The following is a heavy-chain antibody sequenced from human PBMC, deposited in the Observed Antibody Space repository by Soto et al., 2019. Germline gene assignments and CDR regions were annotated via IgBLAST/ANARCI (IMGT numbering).Heavy chain of an antibody. V-gene: IGHV3-21*01. J-gene: IGHJ6*03. CDR2: ISSSSSYI. D-gene: IGHD2-15*01. Sequence: GGSLRLSCAASGFTFSSYSMNWVRQAPGKGLEWVSSISSSSSYIYYADSVKGRFTISRDNAKNSLYLQMNSLRAEDTAVYYCARSIVVVVAAESYYYYMDVWGKGTTVTVSS. CDR1: GFTFSSYS. CDR3: ARSIVVVVAAESYYYYMDV.